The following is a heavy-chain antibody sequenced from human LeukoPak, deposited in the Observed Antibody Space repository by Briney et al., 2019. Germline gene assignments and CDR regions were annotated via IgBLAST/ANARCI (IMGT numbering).Heavy chain of an antibody. Sequence: ASVKVSCKASGYTFTSYDINWVRQATGQGLEWMGWMNPNSGNTGYAQKFQGRVTMTRNTSISTAYMELSSLRSEDTAVYYCARGRPWQQLVRAYYYYGMDVRGQGTTVTVSS. CDR3: ARGRPWQQLVRAYYYYGMDV. CDR2: MNPNSGNT. CDR1: GYTFTSYD. V-gene: IGHV1-8*01. J-gene: IGHJ6*02. D-gene: IGHD6-13*01.